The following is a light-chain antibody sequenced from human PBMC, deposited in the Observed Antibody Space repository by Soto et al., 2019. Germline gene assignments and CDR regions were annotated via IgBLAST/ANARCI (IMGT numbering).Light chain of an antibody. Sequence: EIVLTQSPGALSLSPGERATLSCRASPSVASSFLAWYQQKPGQAPRLLMYGASSRATGIPDRFSGSGSGTDFTLTISRLEPEDFAMYYCQQYGSSPITFGPGTKVDLK. CDR2: GAS. CDR1: PSVASSF. J-gene: IGKJ3*01. V-gene: IGKV3-20*01. CDR3: QQYGSSPIT.